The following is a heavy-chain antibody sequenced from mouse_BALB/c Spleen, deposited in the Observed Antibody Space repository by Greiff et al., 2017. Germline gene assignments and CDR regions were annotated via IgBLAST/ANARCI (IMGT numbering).Heavy chain of an antibody. D-gene: IGHD2-1*01. CDR3: ARVDGNKGFAY. Sequence: QVQLQQSGPELVKPGASVRISCKASGYTFTSYYIHWVKQRPGQGLEWIGWIYPGNVNTKYNEKFKGKATLTADKSSSTAYMQLSSLTSEDSAVYFCARVDGNKGFAYWGQGTLVTVSA. CDR2: IYPGNVNT. V-gene: IGHV1S56*01. J-gene: IGHJ3*01. CDR1: GYTFTSYY.